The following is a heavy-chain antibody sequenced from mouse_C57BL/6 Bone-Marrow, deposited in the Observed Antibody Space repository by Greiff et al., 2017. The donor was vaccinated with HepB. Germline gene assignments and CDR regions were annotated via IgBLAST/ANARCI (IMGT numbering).Heavy chain of an antibody. CDR2: FYPGSGSI. CDR1: GYTFTEYT. Sequence: VKLQESGAELVKPGASVKLSCKASGYTFTEYTIHWVKQRSGQGLEWIGWFYPGSGSIKYNEKFKDKATLTADKSSSTVDMERSRLTSEDSAVYFCARHEDHGSPMDYWGQGTSVTVSS. J-gene: IGHJ4*01. CDR3: ARHEDHGSPMDY. D-gene: IGHD2-2*01. V-gene: IGHV1-62-2*01.